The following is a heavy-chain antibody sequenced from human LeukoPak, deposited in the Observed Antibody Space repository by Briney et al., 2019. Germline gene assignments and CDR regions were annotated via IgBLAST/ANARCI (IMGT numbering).Heavy chain of an antibody. CDR1: GFTFSDYY. V-gene: IGHV3-11*04. D-gene: IGHD2-2*01. J-gene: IGHJ6*03. Sequence: GGSLRLSCAASGFTFSDYYMSWIRQAPGKGLEWVSYISSSGKTINYADFVKGRITISRDNAKNSLYLQMNSLRAVDTAVYYCARDSGYQLLPGFYHYMDVWGRGTTVTVSS. CDR3: ARDSGYQLLPGFYHYMDV. CDR2: ISSSGKTI.